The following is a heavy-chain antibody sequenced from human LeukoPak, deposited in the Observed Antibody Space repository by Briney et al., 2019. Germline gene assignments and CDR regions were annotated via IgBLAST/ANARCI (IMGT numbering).Heavy chain of an antibody. V-gene: IGHV4-38-2*02. D-gene: IGHD3-10*01. CDR1: DYSINSRYY. J-gene: IGHJ4*02. CDR3: ARPHDSGNFVFEY. Sequence: SETLSLTCTVSDYSINSRYYWGWIRQPPGKGLEWIGSIHHGGSSYYNLSLKSRVLISVDPSKNQFSPKMTSVTAADTAVYYCARPHDSGNFVFEYWGQGTLVIVST. CDR2: IHHGGSS.